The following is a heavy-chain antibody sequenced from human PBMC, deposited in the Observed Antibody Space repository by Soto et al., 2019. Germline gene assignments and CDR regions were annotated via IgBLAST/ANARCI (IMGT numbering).Heavy chain of an antibody. CDR2: IYSGGST. D-gene: IGHD2-2*01. CDR3: ARTKEGYCSSTSCYEGSYYYYYMDV. Sequence: GGSLRLSCAASGFTVSSNYMSWVRQAPGKGLEWVSVIYSGGSTYYADSVKGRFTISRENSKNTLYLQMNSLRAEDTAVYYCARTKEGYCSSTSCYEGSYYYYYMDVWGKGTTVTVSS. J-gene: IGHJ6*03. CDR1: GFTVSSNY. V-gene: IGHV3-66*01.